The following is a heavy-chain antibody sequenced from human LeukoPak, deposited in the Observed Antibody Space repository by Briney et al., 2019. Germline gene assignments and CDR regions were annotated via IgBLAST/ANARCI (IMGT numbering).Heavy chain of an antibody. CDR2: ISSSSIYI. CDR1: GFTFISYS. Sequence: GGSLRLSCAASGFTFISYSMNWVRQPPGKGLEWVSSISSSSIYIYYEDSVKAPFTISRDNAKNSMYLQMNSLRAEDTAVYYCARGGYNLNYVWEFDPWGQGTLVTVSS. D-gene: IGHD1-7*01. J-gene: IGHJ5*02. V-gene: IGHV3-21*01. CDR3: ARGGYNLNYVWEFDP.